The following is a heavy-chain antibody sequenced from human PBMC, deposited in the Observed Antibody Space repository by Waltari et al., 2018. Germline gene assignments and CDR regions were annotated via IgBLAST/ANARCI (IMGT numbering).Heavy chain of an antibody. CDR1: GGSISSHY. J-gene: IGHJ6*02. Sequence: QVQLQESGPGLVKPSEPLSLTCTVSGGSISSHYWSWIRQPPGKGLAWIGYIYYSGSTNYNPSLKSRVTISVDTSKNQFSLKLSSVTAADTAVYYCARNMITFGEGGMDVWGQGTTVTVSS. V-gene: IGHV4-59*11. D-gene: IGHD3-16*01. CDR3: ARNMITFGEGGMDV. CDR2: IYYSGST.